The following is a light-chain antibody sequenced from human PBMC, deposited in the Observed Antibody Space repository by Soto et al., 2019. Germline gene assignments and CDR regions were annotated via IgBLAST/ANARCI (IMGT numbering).Light chain of an antibody. J-gene: IGLJ1*01. CDR1: SSDVGGYNY. CDR2: DVT. CDR3: SSHAGSDKPLV. Sequence: QSALTQPPSASGSPGQSVTISCTGTSSDVGGYNYVSWYQQHPGKAPKAMIYDVTKRPSGVPDRLSGSKSGTTASLTVSGLQAEDEADYYCSSHAGSDKPLVFGTGTKVTVL. V-gene: IGLV2-8*01.